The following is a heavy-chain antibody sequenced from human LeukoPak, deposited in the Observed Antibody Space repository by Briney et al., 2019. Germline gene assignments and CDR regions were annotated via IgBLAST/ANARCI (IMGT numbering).Heavy chain of an antibody. Sequence: GGSLGLSCAASGFTFSSYDMNWVRQAPGKGLEWVSSISSSSSYIYYADSVKGRFTISRDNAKNSLYLQMNSLRAEDTAVYYCARVLHKRNYDSTTYYGYWGQGTLVTVSS. V-gene: IGHV3-21*01. CDR2: ISSSSSYI. J-gene: IGHJ4*02. D-gene: IGHD3-22*01. CDR1: GFTFSSYD. CDR3: ARVLHKRNYDSTTYYGY.